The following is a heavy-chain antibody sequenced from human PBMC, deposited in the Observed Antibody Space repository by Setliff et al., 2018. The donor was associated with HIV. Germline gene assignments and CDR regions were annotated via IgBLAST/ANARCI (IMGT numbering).Heavy chain of an antibody. CDR2: IYTSGST. CDR3: ARGDEIGGNSGPFDI. CDR1: GGSISSGSYY. J-gene: IGHJ3*02. V-gene: IGHV4-61*09. Sequence: SETLSLTCTVSGGSISSGSYYWSWIRQPAGKGLEWIGHIYTSGSTSYNPSLESRVTISVDTSKSQFSLKLSSVTAADTAVYYCARGDEIGGNSGPFDIWGQGTMVTVSS. D-gene: IGHD2-21*02.